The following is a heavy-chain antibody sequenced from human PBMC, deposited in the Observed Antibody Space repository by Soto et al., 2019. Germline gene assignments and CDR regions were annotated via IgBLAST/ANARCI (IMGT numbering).Heavy chain of an antibody. D-gene: IGHD4-17*01. J-gene: IGHJ5*02. CDR3: ARDHDYVYNWFDP. CDR2: INSDGSST. Sequence: GGSLRLSCAASGFTFSSYWMHWVRKAPGKGLVWVSRINSDGSSTTYAGSVKGRFTISRDNAKNTLYLQMNSLRAEDTAVYYCARDHDYVYNWFDPWGQGTLVTVSS. CDR1: GFTFSSYW. V-gene: IGHV3-74*01.